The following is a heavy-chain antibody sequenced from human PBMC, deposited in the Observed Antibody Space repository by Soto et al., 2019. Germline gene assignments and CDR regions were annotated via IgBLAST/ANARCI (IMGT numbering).Heavy chain of an antibody. Sequence: EVQLLESGGGLVQPGGSLRLSCAASGFSFSSYDMSWVRQAPGKGLEWVSTITDSGGSTYYVDFVKGRFTISRDNSKNTLYLQMNSLRAEDTAVYYCAKDLYSGNGYFDHWGQGTLVTISS. CDR1: GFSFSSYD. CDR2: ITDSGGST. V-gene: IGHV3-23*01. D-gene: IGHD5-12*01. J-gene: IGHJ4*02. CDR3: AKDLYSGNGYFDH.